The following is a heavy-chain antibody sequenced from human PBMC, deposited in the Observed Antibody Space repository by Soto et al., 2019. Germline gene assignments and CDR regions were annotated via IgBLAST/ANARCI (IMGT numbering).Heavy chain of an antibody. J-gene: IGHJ5*02. CDR2: IIPLFGTG. V-gene: IGHV1-69*01. D-gene: IGHD6-19*01. Sequence: QVQLVQSGAEVKKPGSSVKVSCKASGGTFSSYAISWVRQAPGQGLEWMGGIIPLFGTGNYAQKFQGRVTITADESTSTAYMELSSLRSEDTAVYYCATPATYSSGWYGWFDPWGQGTLVTVSS. CDR3: ATPATYSSGWYGWFDP. CDR1: GGTFSSYA.